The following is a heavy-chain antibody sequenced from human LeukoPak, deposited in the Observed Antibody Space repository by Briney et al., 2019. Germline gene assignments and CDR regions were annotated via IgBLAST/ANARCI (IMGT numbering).Heavy chain of an antibody. D-gene: IGHD4-17*01. Sequence: GGSLRLSCAASGFTFSNYAVMWVRQAPGQGLEWVSAITSGGAPRYADSVKGRFTISRDNSKNTLYLQMNSLRVEDTAQYFCARDPNGDYIGASEFWGQGTGVTVSS. J-gene: IGHJ3*01. V-gene: IGHV3-23*01. CDR3: ARDPNGDYIGASEF. CDR1: GFTFSNYA. CDR2: ITSGGAP.